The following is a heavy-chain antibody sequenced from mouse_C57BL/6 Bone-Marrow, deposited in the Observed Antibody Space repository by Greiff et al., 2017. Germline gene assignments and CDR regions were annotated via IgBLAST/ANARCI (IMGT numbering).Heavy chain of an antibody. CDR1: GYTFTSYW. V-gene: IGHV1-55*01. D-gene: IGHD2-4*01. Sequence: QVQLQQPGAELVKPGASVKMSCKASGYTFTSYWITWVKQRPGQGLEWIGVIYPGSGSTNYNEKFKSKATLTVDTSSSTAYMQLSSLTSEDSAVDYCARSDYDGTDIDYWGQGTTLTVSS. J-gene: IGHJ2*01. CDR2: IYPGSGST. CDR3: ARSDYDGTDIDY.